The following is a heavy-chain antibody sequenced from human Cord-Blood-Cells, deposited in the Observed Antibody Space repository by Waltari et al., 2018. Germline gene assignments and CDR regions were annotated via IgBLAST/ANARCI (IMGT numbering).Heavy chain of an antibody. J-gene: IGHJ4*02. D-gene: IGHD3-10*01. V-gene: IGHV1-2*02. Sequence: QVQLVQSGAEVKKPGASVKVSCKASGYTCTGDHTHGVRHAPGQGLEWMGWINPNSGGTNYAQKFQGRVTMTRDTSISTAYMELSRLRSDDTAVYYCASDPYGSGIVIDYWGQGTLVTVAS. CDR2: INPNSGGT. CDR1: GYTCTGDH. CDR3: ASDPYGSGIVIDY.